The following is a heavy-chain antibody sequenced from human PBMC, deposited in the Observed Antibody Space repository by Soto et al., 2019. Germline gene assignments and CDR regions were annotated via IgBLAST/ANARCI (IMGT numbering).Heavy chain of an antibody. V-gene: IGHV3-48*03. CDR1: GFTFSSYE. D-gene: IGHD2-15*01. Sequence: EVQLVESGGGLVQPGGSLRLSCAASGFTFSSYEMNWVRQAPGKGLEWVSYISSSGSTIYYADSVKGRFTISRDNAKNSLYLQMNSLRAEDTAVYYCARDACSSSSCYLGGWFAPWGQGTLVTVSS. CDR3: ARDACSSSSCYLGGWFAP. CDR2: ISSSGSTI. J-gene: IGHJ5*02.